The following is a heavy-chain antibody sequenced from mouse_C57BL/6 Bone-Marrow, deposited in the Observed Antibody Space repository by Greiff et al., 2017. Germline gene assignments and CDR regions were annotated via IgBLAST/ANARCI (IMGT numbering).Heavy chain of an antibody. CDR1: GYTFTSYW. CDR3: ARLNWDWYFDV. Sequence: QVQLQQPGAELVRPGTSVKLSCKASGYTFTSYWMHWVKQRPGQGLEWIGVIDPSDSYTNYNQKFKGKATLTVDTSSSTAYMQLSSLTSEDSAVYYCARLNWDWYFDVWGTGTTVTVSS. D-gene: IGHD4-1*01. V-gene: IGHV1-59*01. J-gene: IGHJ1*03. CDR2: IDPSDSYT.